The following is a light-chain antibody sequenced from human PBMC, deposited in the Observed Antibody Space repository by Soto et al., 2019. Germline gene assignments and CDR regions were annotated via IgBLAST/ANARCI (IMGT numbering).Light chain of an antibody. CDR1: QTVNSW. V-gene: IGKV1-12*01. CDR2: GAS. Sequence: DIQITQSPSSVSASVGDRVTITCRASQTVNSWLAWYQQKPGKAPKLLIYGASTLQSGVPSRFSGSGSGTDFTLTITSLQPEDFATYYCQQANRFGFTFGPGTTVDIK. J-gene: IGKJ3*01. CDR3: QQANRFGFT.